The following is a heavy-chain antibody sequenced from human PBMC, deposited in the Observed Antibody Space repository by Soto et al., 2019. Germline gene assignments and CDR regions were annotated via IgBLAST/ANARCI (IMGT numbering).Heavy chain of an antibody. V-gene: IGHV3-21*01. D-gene: IGHD5-12*01. CDR3: ARRIRSRGYGYYYYYYYMDV. Sequence: GGSLRLSCAASGFTFSSYSMNWVRQAPGKGLEWVSSISSSSSYIYYADSVKGRFTISRDNAKNSLYLQMNSLRAEDTAVYYCARRIRSRGYGYYYYYYYMDVWGKGTKVTVYS. J-gene: IGHJ6*03. CDR2: ISSSSSYI. CDR1: GFTFSSYS.